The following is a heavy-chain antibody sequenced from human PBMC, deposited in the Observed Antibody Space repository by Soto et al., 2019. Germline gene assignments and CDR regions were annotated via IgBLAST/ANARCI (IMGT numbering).Heavy chain of an antibody. CDR1: GGTFSSYT. Sequence: QVQLVQSGAEVKKPGSSVKVSCKASGGTFSSYTISWVRQAPGQGLEWMGRIIPILGIANYAQKFQGRVTITADKATSTADMELSSLRSEDTAVYYCARFSPSGAYFDYWGQGTLVTVSS. J-gene: IGHJ4*02. D-gene: IGHD3-10*01. V-gene: IGHV1-69*02. CDR2: IIPILGIA. CDR3: ARFSPSGAYFDY.